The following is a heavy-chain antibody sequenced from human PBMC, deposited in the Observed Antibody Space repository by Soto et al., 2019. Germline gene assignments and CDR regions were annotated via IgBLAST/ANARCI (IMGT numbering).Heavy chain of an antibody. CDR1: GYTFTGYY. Sequence: GASVKVSCKASGYTFTGYYMHWVRQAPGQGLEWMGWINPNSGGTNYAQKFQGWVTTTRDTSISTAYMELSRLRSDDTAVYYCARIGVVTNETDYWGQGTLVTVSS. V-gene: IGHV1-2*04. D-gene: IGHD3-3*01. CDR2: INPNSGGT. CDR3: ARIGVVTNETDY. J-gene: IGHJ4*02.